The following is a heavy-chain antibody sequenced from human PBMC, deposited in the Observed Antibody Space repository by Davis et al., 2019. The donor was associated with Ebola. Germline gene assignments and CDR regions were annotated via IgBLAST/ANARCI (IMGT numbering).Heavy chain of an antibody. CDR2: ISGSGGST. V-gene: IGHV3-23*01. CDR3: APIVVVTADRFDY. CDR1: GFPFSSYA. Sequence: GESLKIPCAASGFPFSSYAMSWVRQAPGKGLEWVSAISGSGGSTYYADSVKGRFTISRDNSKNTLYLQMNRLRAEDTAVYYCAPIVVVTADRFDYWGQGTLVTVSS. J-gene: IGHJ4*02. D-gene: IGHD2-21*02.